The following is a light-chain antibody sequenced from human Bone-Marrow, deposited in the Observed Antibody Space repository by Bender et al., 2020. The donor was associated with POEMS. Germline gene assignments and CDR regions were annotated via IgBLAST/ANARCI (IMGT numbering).Light chain of an antibody. V-gene: IGLV2-14*03. Sequence: QSALTQPPSASGSPGQSVTISCTGTSSDVGGSDFVSWYQQHPGKAPRLMIYDVSNRPSGVSNRFSGSKSGNTASLTISGLQAEDEADYYCSSYTRRSTLDVVFGGGTRLTVL. CDR3: SSYTRRSTLDVV. CDR2: DVS. J-gene: IGLJ2*01. CDR1: SSDVGGSDF.